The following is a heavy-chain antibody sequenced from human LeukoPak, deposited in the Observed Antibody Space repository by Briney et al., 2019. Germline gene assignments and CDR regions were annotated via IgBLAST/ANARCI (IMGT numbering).Heavy chain of an antibody. J-gene: IGHJ4*02. D-gene: IGHD2-15*01. CDR3: AKEVTYCSGGSCYEEYYFDY. Sequence: GGSLRLSCAASGFTFSSYGMSWVRQAPGKGLEWVSAISGSGGSTYYADSVKGRFTISRDNSKNTLYLQMNSLRAEDTAVYYCAKEVTYCSGGSCYEEYYFDYWGQGTLVTVSS. V-gene: IGHV3-23*01. CDR1: GFTFSSYG. CDR2: ISGSGGST.